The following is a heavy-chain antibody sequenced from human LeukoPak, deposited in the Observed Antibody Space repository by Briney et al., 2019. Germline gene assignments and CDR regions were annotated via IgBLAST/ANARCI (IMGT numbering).Heavy chain of an antibody. V-gene: IGHV3-30*02. CDR3: AKVTYYYDSSGPLDY. CDR1: GFTFSSYG. Sequence: PGGSLRLSCAASGFTFSSYGMHWVRQAPGKGLEWVAFIRYDGSNKYYADSVKGRFTISRDNSKNTLYLQMNSLRAEDTAVYYCAKVTYYYDSSGPLDYWGQGTLVTVSS. J-gene: IGHJ4*02. CDR2: IRYDGSNK. D-gene: IGHD3-22*01.